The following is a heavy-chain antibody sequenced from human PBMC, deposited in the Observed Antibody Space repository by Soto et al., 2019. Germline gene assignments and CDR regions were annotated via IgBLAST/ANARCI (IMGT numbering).Heavy chain of an antibody. CDR3: AKDQGGSYYNGMDV. V-gene: IGHV3-30*18. CDR2: ISYDGSNK. CDR1: GFTFSSYG. D-gene: IGHD1-26*01. Sequence: QVQLVESGGGVVQPGRSLRLSCAASGFTFSSYGMHWVRQAPGKGLEWVAVISYDGSNKYYADSVKGRFTISRDNSKNTLYLQRNSLRAEDTAGYYCAKDQGGSYYNGMDVWGQGTTVTVSS. J-gene: IGHJ6*02.